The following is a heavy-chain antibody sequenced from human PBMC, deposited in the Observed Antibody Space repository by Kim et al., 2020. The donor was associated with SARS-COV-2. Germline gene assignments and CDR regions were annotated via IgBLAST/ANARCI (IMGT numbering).Heavy chain of an antibody. J-gene: IGHJ5*02. CDR2: LNEDGSTT. Sequence: GVSLRLSCAASGFTFSNYWMHWVRQAPGKGPVWVSRLNEDGSTTNYADSVKGRFTISRDNARNTLYLHMDSLRAEDTALYYCVRDLVGSDDLWGQGTLVT. CDR3: VRDLVGSDDL. V-gene: IGHV3-74*01. CDR1: GFTFSNYW. D-gene: IGHD5-12*01.